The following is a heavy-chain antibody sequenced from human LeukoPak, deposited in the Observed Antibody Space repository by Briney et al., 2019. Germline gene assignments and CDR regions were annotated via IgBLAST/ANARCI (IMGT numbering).Heavy chain of an antibody. CDR3: ARDQMSPYDSSGYDHWFDP. Sequence: SQTLSLTCTVSGGSISSGGYYWSWIRQPPGKGLEWIGRIYTSGSTNYNPSLKSRVTMSVDTSKNQFSLKLSSVTAADTAVYYCARDQMSPYDSSGYDHWFDPWGQGTLVTVSS. D-gene: IGHD3-22*01. J-gene: IGHJ5*02. CDR1: GGSISSGGYY. CDR2: IYTSGST. V-gene: IGHV4-61*02.